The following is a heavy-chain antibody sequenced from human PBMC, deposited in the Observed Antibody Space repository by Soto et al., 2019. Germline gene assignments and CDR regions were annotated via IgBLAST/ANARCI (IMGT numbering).Heavy chain of an antibody. CDR3: ARGVAVAGDY. V-gene: IGHV4-39*07. CDR1: GGSISSSSYY. J-gene: IGHJ4*02. D-gene: IGHD6-19*01. CDR2: IYYSGST. Sequence: SETLSLTCTVSGGSISSSSYYWGWIRQPPGKGLEWIGSIYYSGSTYYNPSLKSRVTISVDTYKNQFSLKLSSVTAADTAVYYCARGVAVAGDYWGQGTLVTVSS.